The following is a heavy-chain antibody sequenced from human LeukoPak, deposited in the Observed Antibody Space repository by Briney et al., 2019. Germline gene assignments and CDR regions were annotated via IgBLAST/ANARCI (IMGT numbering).Heavy chain of an antibody. CDR2: IYYSGST. D-gene: IGHD1-26*01. CDR3: ARGVGANYDAFDI. CDR1: GGSISSSSYY. V-gene: IGHV4-39*07. Sequence: SETLSLTCTVSGGSISSSSYYWGWIRQPPRKGLEWIGSIYYSGSTYYNPSLKSRVTISVDASKNQFSLELSSVTAADTAVYYCARGVGANYDAFDIWGQGTIVTVSS. J-gene: IGHJ3*02.